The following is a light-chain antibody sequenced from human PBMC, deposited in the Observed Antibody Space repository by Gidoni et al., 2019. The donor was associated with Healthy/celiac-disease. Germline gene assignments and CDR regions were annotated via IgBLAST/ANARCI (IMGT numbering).Light chain of an antibody. CDR1: QSVSSN. J-gene: IGKJ1*01. CDR3: QQYNNLPWT. Sequence: EIGMTQSPATLSVSPGERATLSCRASQSVSSNLAWYQQKPGQAPRLLIYGASTRATGIPARFRGSGSGTEFTLTISSLQSEDFAVYYCQQYNNLPWTFXQXTKVEIK. CDR2: GAS. V-gene: IGKV3-15*01.